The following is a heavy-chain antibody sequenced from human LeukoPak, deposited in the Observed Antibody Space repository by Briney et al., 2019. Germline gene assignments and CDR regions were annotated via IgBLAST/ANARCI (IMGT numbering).Heavy chain of an antibody. CDR3: AEAGSYYPLAPPGDMDV. CDR2: IIPILGIA. D-gene: IGHD3-10*01. J-gene: IGHJ6*02. V-gene: IGHV1-69*04. CDR1: GGTFSSYA. Sequence: SVKVSCKASGGTFSSYAISWVRQAPGQGLEWMGRIIPILGIANYAQKFQGRVTITADKSTSTAYMELSSLRSEDTAVYYCAEAGSYYPLAPPGDMDVWGQGTTVTVSS.